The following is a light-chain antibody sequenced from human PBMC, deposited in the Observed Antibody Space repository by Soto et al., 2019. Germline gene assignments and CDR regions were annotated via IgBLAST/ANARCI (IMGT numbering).Light chain of an antibody. Sequence: EIVMTQSPATLSVSPGERATLSCRASQSVSSNLAWYQQKPGQAPRLLIHGASTRATGTPARFSGSGSGTEFTLTISSLQSEDSAVYYCQQYGPSPYAFGQGTTLEIK. CDR3: QQYGPSPYA. CDR2: GAS. J-gene: IGKJ2*01. V-gene: IGKV3-15*01. CDR1: QSVSSN.